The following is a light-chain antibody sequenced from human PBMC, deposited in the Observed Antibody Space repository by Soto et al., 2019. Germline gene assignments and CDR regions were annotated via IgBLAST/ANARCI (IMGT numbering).Light chain of an antibody. V-gene: IGLV2-18*02. Sequence: QSVLTQPPSVSGSPGQSVTISCTGTSSDVGSYNRVSWYQQPPGTAPKLMIYEVSNRPSGVPDRFSGSKSGNTASLTISGLQAEDEADYYCTSYATGGTHVFGTGTKVTVL. CDR2: EVS. CDR1: SSDVGSYNR. J-gene: IGLJ1*01. CDR3: TSYATGGTHV.